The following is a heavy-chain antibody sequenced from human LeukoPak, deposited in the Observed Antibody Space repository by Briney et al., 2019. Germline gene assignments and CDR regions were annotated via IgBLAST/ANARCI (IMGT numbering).Heavy chain of an antibody. CDR1: GFTFSSYW. V-gene: IGHV3-7*03. J-gene: IGHJ4*02. CDR3: AKSGLNRFDY. CDR2: IKQDGSEK. Sequence: PGGSLRLSCAASGFTFSSYWMSWVRQAPGKGLEWVANIKQDGSEKYYVDSVKGRFTISRDDSKNTLYLQMNSLRAEDTALYYCAKSGLNRFDYWGQGTLVTVSS. D-gene: IGHD2-15*01.